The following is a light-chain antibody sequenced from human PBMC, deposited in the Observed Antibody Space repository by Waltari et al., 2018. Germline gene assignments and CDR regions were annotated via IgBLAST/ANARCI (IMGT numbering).Light chain of an antibody. CDR2: VAS. CDR1: QSLLHSNGYNY. V-gene: IGKV2-28*01. Sequence: ILMTQSPVSLSVTPGEPASISVRSSQSLLHSNGYNYVDWHVQKPGQSPQLLIYVASKRASGVPDRFSGSGSGTDFTLKISRVEAEDVGVYYCMQTRETPQTFGQGTKVEIK. CDR3: MQTRETPQT. J-gene: IGKJ1*01.